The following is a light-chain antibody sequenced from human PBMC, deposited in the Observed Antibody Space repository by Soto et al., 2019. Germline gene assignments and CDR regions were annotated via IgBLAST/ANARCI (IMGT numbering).Light chain of an antibody. J-gene: IGKJ1*01. V-gene: IGKV3-15*01. CDR3: QQYNNWRT. Sequence: EMVMTQSPATLSVSPGERTTLXCRASQSVSSNLAWYQQKPGQAPXLLIYGASTRATGIPARFSGSGSGTEFTLTISSLQSEDFAVYYCQQYNNWRTFGQGTKVDI. CDR1: QSVSSN. CDR2: GAS.